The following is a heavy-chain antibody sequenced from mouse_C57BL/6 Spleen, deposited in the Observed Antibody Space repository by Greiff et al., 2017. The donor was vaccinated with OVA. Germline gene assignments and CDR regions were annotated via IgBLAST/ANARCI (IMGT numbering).Heavy chain of an antibody. D-gene: IGHD2-5*01. Sequence: QVQLQQPGAELVRPGTSVKLSCKASGYTFTSYWMHWVKQRPGQGLEWIGVIDPSDSYTNYNQKFKGKATLTVDTSSSTAYMQLSSLTSEDSAVYYCARKEGYYSNFYAMDYWGQGTSVTVSS. CDR3: ARKEGYYSNFYAMDY. CDR1: GYTFTSYW. J-gene: IGHJ4*01. CDR2: IDPSDSYT. V-gene: IGHV1-59*01.